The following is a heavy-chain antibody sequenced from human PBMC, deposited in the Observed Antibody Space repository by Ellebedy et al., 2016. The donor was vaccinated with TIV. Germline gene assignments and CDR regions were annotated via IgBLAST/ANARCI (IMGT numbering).Heavy chain of an antibody. J-gene: IGHJ4*02. Sequence: DSVKGRFTISRDNAKNSLYLQMNSLRAEDTAVYYCARESRSSSGYWGKGTLVTVSS. CDR3: ARESRSSSGY. V-gene: IGHV3-7*03. D-gene: IGHD6-19*01.